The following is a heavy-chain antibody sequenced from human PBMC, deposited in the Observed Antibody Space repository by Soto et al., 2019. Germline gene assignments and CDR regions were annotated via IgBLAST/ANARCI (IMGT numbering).Heavy chain of an antibody. CDR3: AKKLGPSAFDL. CDR2: IIPVLDLS. D-gene: IGHD1-26*01. V-gene: IGHV1-69*02. J-gene: IGHJ2*01. CDR1: GGTFTDYT. Sequence: QVQLVQSGAEVKKPGSSVKVSCKASGGTFTDYTFTWVRQAPGQGLEWMGRIIPVLDLSNYAQKFQGRVTITADKSTTTSYMELSGLTSEDTAVYYCAKKLGPSAFDLWGRGTLVTVSS.